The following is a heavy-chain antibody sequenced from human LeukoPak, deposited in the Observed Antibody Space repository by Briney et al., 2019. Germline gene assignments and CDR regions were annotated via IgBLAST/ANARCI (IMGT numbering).Heavy chain of an antibody. CDR1: GDSVSSNSVT. D-gene: IGHD3-22*01. V-gene: IGHV6-1*01. Sequence: SQTLSLTCAISGDSVSSNSVTWNWIRQSPSRGLEWLGRTYYRSKSYNDYAVSVKSRITINPDTSKNQFSLQLNSVTPEDTAVYYCARAPSSYYDSSGHFDYWGQGTLVTVSS. CDR2: TYYRSKSYN. J-gene: IGHJ4*02. CDR3: ARAPSSYYDSSGHFDY.